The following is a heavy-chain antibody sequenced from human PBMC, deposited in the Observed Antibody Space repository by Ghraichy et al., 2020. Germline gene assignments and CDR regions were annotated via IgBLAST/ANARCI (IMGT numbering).Heavy chain of an antibody. Sequence: ETLSLTCTVSGGSIRSYYWSWIRQPPGKGLQWIGYIYYIGSTNYNPALKSRVSISVDMSKNQFFLRLSSVTAADTAVYYCARDWGGELGPAGFDYWGLGTLVTVSS. V-gene: IGHV4-59*12. CDR2: IYYIGST. J-gene: IGHJ4*02. CDR1: GGSIRSYY. D-gene: IGHD2-2*01. CDR3: ARDWGGELGPAGFDY.